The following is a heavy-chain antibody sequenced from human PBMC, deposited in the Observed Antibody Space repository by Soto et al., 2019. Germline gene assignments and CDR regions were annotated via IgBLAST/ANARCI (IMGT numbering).Heavy chain of an antibody. CDR2: IWYDGSNK. J-gene: IGHJ6*03. D-gene: IGHD5-12*01. CDR3: SRDGEVATIWDHYYYYMDV. V-gene: IGHV3-33*01. CDR1: GFTFSSYG. Sequence: PGGSLRLSCAASGFTFSSYGMHWVRQAPGKGLEWVAVIWYDGSNKYYADSVKGRFTISRDNSKNTLYLQMNSLRAEDTAVYYCSRDGEVATIWDHYYYYMDVWGKGTTVTVSS.